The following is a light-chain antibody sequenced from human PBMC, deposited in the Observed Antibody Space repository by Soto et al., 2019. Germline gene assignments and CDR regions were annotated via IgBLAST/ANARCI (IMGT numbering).Light chain of an antibody. V-gene: IGKV1-39*01. J-gene: IGKJ1*01. Sequence: DIQRTQSPSSLSASVGDRVTITCRASQNIRTYVNWYQQKPGRAPKLLIFEASRLQSGVPSRFSGSGSGTDFTLTITSLQPEDFATYYCQQTYITLRTFGQGTKVDIK. CDR2: EAS. CDR1: QNIRTY. CDR3: QQTYITLRT.